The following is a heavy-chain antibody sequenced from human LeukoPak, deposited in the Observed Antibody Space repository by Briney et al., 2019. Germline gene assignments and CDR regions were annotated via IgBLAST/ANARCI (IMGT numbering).Heavy chain of an antibody. CDR2: LYYSGST. D-gene: IGHD5-18*01. Sequence: SETLSLTCTVSGGSISSSSYYWGWIRQPPGRGLEWIGSLYYSGSTYYNSSLKSRVTVSVDTSKNQFSLKLSSVTAADTAVYYCARTFGYSYGYLDYWGQGTLVTVSS. CDR3: ARTFGYSYGYLDY. CDR1: GGSISSSSYY. V-gene: IGHV4-39*01. J-gene: IGHJ4*02.